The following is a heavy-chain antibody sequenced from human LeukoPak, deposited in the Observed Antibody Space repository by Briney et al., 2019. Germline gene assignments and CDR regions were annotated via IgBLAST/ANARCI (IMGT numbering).Heavy chain of an antibody. D-gene: IGHD6-6*01. V-gene: IGHV4-34*01. CDR2: INHSGST. J-gene: IGHJ4*02. CDR1: GGSFSGYY. Sequence: SETLSLTCAVYGGSFSGYYWSWIRQPPGKGLEWIGEINHSGSTNYNPSLKSRVTISVDTSKNQFSLKLSSVTAADTAVYYCASRYSSSSIDYWGQGTLVTVSS. CDR3: ASRYSSSSIDY.